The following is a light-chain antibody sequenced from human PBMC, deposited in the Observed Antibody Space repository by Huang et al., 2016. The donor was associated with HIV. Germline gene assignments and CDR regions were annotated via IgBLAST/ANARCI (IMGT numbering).Light chain of an antibody. CDR3: QQSYNTPLT. Sequence: DIQMTQSPSSLSASVGDRVTITCRASQSISSYLNWYQQKPGKAPKLLIYAASSLQSGVPSRFSGSGSGTDFTLTVSNLQPEDFAAYYCQQSYNTPLTFGRGTKVEIK. J-gene: IGKJ4*01. CDR1: QSISSY. V-gene: IGKV1-39*01. CDR2: AAS.